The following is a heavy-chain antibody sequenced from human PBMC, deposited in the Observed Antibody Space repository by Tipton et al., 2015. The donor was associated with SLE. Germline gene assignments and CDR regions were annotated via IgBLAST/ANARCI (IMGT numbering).Heavy chain of an antibody. CDR1: GGSISRSNYY. V-gene: IGHV4-39*07. CDR3: ARCSGSFPLDY. CDR2: IYYSGST. D-gene: IGHD1-26*01. Sequence: LRLSCTVSGGSISRSNYYWGWIRQPPGKGLEWIGSIYYSGSTYYNPSLKSRVTISVDTSKNQFSLKLSSVTAADTAVYYCARCSGSFPLDYWGQGTLVTVSS. J-gene: IGHJ4*02.